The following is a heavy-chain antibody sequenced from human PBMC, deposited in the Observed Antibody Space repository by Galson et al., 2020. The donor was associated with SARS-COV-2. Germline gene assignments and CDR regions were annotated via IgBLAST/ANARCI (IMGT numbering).Heavy chain of an antibody. Sequence: GYYWSWIRHPPGKELERIGQNNSSESTNYNPSLKRRVTISVDTSKNHFSLKLSSVTAADTAVYYCAREENFFLVVTATRMCYFDYWGRGCLATVSS. CDR2: NNSSEST. D-gene: IGHD2-21*02. CDR3: AREENFFLVVTATRMCYFDY. J-gene: IGHJ4*02. V-gene: IGHV4-34*01. CDR1: GYY.